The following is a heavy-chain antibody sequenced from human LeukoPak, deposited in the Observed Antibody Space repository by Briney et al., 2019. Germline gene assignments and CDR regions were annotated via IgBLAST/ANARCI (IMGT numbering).Heavy chain of an antibody. CDR2: FSSGGETI. V-gene: IGHV3-48*03. D-gene: IGHD3-10*01. J-gene: IGHJ4*02. CDR3: ARDARSVRGVIPYFDY. CDR1: GFTFSSYE. Sequence: GGSLRLSCAASGFTFSSYEMNWVRQAPGKGLEWVSYFSSGGETIYYADSVNGRFTISRDNAKNSLYLQMNSLRGEDTAVYYCARDARSVRGVIPYFDYWGQGTLVTVSS.